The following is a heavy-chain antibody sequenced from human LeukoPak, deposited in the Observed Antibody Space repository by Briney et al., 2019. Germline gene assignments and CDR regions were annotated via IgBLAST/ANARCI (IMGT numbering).Heavy chain of an antibody. CDR2: ISYDGSNK. D-gene: IGHD3-10*01. CDR1: GFTFSSYA. V-gene: IGHV3-30-3*01. CDR3: AKAPDGRGYYFDY. Sequence: GGSLRLSCAASGFTFSSYAIHWVRQAPGKGREGVTVISYDGSNKYYADSVKGRFTISRDNSKNTLYLQMNSLRAEDTAVYYCAKAPDGRGYYFDYWGQGTLVTVSS. J-gene: IGHJ4*02.